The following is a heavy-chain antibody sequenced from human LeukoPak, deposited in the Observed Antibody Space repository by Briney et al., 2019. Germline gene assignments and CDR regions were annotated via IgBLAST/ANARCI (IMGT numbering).Heavy chain of an antibody. CDR1: GGSISSSSYY. V-gene: IGHV4-39*01. Sequence: NASETLSLTCTVSGGSISSSSYYWGWIRQPPGKGLEWIGSIYYSGSTYNNPSLKSRVTISVDTSKNQFSLKLSSVTAADTAVYYCARGGCSGGSCYLFDYWGQGALVTVSS. D-gene: IGHD2-15*01. CDR3: ARGGCSGGSCYLFDY. CDR2: IYYSGST. J-gene: IGHJ4*02.